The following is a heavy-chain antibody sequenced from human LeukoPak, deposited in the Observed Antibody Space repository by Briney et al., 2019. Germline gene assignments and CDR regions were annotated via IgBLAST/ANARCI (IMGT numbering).Heavy chain of an antibody. J-gene: IGHJ4*02. V-gene: IGHV4-59*12. D-gene: IGHD2-15*01. Sequence: SETLPLTSTVSGGSISSSYWSWIRQPPGKGLEWIGYIHSSGSTKYYPSLKTRVTFSVDTSKNQFSLRLNSVTAADTAVYYCARGYCSDGSYYHFPYCGEGTLVTVSS. CDR1: GGSISSSY. CDR3: ARGYCSDGSYYHFPY. CDR2: IHSSGST.